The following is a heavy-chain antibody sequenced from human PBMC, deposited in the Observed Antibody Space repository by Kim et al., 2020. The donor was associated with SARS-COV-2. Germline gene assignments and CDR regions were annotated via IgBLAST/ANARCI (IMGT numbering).Heavy chain of an antibody. V-gene: IGHV4-39*01. D-gene: IGHD6-19*01. Sequence: SETLSLTCTVSGDSISSSSHHWGWVRQPPGKGLAWIGSIHYSGSTYYNPSLKSRVTISVDTSKNQFSLKLTSVTAADTAVYYCAGRPGRYSSGSFDPWGQGTLVTVSS. CDR1: GDSISSSSHH. J-gene: IGHJ5*02. CDR3: AGRPGRYSSGSFDP. CDR2: IHYSGST.